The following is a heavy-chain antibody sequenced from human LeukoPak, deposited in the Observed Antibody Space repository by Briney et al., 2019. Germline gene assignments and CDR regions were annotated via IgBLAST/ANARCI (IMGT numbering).Heavy chain of an antibody. CDR3: AELGITMIGGV. D-gene: IGHD3-10*02. J-gene: IGHJ6*04. Sequence: GRSLRLSCEASGFSISKMTWVRQAPGKGLEWVSHISHSGSTIYYADSVKGRFTISRDNAKNSLYLQMNSLRAEDTAVYYCAELGITMIGGVWGKGPTVTLSS. CDR2: ISHSGSTI. V-gene: IGHV3-48*03. CDR1: GFSISK.